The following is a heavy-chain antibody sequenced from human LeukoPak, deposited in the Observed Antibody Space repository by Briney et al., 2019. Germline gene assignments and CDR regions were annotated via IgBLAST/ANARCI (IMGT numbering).Heavy chain of an antibody. V-gene: IGHV4-39*07. CDR1: GGSISSSRSY. D-gene: IGHD6-13*01. CDR3: ARDVAVAGTVFGY. J-gene: IGHJ4*02. Sequence: SETLSLTCSVSGGSISSSRSYWGWIRQTPGKGLEWVGSIYYNGDTYYNPSFKSRVSMSVDTAKNQISLILTSVTAADTAVYYCARDVAVAGTVFGYWGQGTLVTVSS. CDR2: IYYNGDT.